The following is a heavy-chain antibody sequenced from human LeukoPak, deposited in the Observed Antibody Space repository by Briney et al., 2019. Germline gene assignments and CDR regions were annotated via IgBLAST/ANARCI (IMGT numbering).Heavy chain of an antibody. CDR3: ATSDCSSTSCLNWFDP. D-gene: IGHD2-2*01. CDR2: FDPEDGET. J-gene: IGHJ5*02. CDR1: GYTLTELS. V-gene: IGHV1-24*01. Sequence: ASVKVSCKVSGYTLTELSMHWGRQAPGKGLEGMGGFDPEDGETIYAQKFQGRVTMTEDTSTDTAYMELSSLRSEDTAVYYCATSDCSSTSCLNWFDPWGQGTLVTVSS.